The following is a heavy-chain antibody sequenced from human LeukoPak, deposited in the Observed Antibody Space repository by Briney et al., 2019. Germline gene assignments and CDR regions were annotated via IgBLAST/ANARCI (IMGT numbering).Heavy chain of an antibody. D-gene: IGHD5-24*01. CDR1: GYTFTGYY. CDR2: INPNSGGT. Sequence: ASVKVSCKASGYTFTGYYMHWVRQAPGQGLEWMGWINPNSGGTNYAQKFQGRVTMTRDTSISTAYMELSRLRSDDTAVYYCARESSDVEMASNWFDPWGQGTLVTVSS. J-gene: IGHJ5*02. CDR3: ARESSDVEMASNWFDP. V-gene: IGHV1-2*02.